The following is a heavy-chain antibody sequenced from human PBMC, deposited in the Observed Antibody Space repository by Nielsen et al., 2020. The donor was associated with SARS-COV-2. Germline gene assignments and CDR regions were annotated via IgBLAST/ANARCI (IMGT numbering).Heavy chain of an antibody. V-gene: IGHV1-69*13. Sequence: SVKVSCKASGGTFSSYAISWVRQAPGQGLEWMGGIIPIFGTANYAQKFQGRVTITADESTSTAYMELSNLRSEDTAVYYCARYNKRYSSYYYYGMDVWGQGTTVTVSS. D-gene: IGHD6-19*01. CDR1: GGTFSSYA. J-gene: IGHJ6*02. CDR3: ARYNKRYSSYYYYGMDV. CDR2: IIPIFGTA.